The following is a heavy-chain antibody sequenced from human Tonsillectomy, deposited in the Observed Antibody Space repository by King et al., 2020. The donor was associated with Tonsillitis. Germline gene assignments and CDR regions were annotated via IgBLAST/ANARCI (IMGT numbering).Heavy chain of an antibody. CDR3: SREVRGIWSGYYHSDY. J-gene: IGHJ4*02. D-gene: IGHD3-3*01. CDR2: IRSKAFGGTT. CDR1: GFTFGDYA. V-gene: IGHV3-49*04. Sequence: VQLVESGGGLVQPGRSLRLSCTASGFTFGDYAMSCVRQAPGQGLEWLGFIRSKAFGGTTEYAASVKGRFTISRDDSKSISYLQMDRLKTEDTAVYSCSREVRGIWSGYYHSDYWGQGTLVTVSS.